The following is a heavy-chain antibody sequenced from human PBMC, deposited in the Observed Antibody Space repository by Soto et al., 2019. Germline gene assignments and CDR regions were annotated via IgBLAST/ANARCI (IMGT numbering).Heavy chain of an antibody. Sequence: SETLSLTCTVSGGSIRTNYYWGWIRQPPGEGLEWIASIYHSGTTYYNPSLKSRVTISVDTSKNQLSLKLSSVTAADTAVYYCARAVGRDGSSWHRGAFDSWGQGTLVTVSS. D-gene: IGHD2-2*01. CDR3: ARAVGRDGSSWHRGAFDS. CDR1: GGSIRTNYY. V-gene: IGHV4-39*07. CDR2: IYHSGTT. J-gene: IGHJ4*02.